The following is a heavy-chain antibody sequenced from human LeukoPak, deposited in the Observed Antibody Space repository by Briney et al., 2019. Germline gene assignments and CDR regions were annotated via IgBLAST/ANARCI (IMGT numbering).Heavy chain of an antibody. Sequence: PSETLSLTCTVSGYSISSGYYWGWIRQPPGKGLEWIGSIYHSGSTYYNPSLKSRVTISVDTSKNQFSLKLSSVTAADTAVYYCARIIVVVVAAKNPAGYFDYWGQGTLVTVSS. CDR1: GYSISSGYY. J-gene: IGHJ4*02. V-gene: IGHV4-38-2*02. D-gene: IGHD2-15*01. CDR2: IYHSGST. CDR3: ARIIVVVVAAKNPAGYFDY.